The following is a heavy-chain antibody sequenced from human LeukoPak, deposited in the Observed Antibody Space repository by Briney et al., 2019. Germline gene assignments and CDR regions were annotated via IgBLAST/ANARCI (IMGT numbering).Heavy chain of an antibody. CDR3: ARARSGGWYAGFDY. D-gene: IGHD6-19*01. V-gene: IGHV4-34*01. CDR1: GGSFSGYY. CDR2: INHSGST. J-gene: IGHJ4*02. Sequence: SSETLSLTCAVYGGSFSGYYWSWIRQPPGKGLEWIGEINHSGSTYYNPSLKSRVTISVDTSKNQFFLKLSSVTAADTAVYYCARARSGGWYAGFDYWGQGTLVTVSS.